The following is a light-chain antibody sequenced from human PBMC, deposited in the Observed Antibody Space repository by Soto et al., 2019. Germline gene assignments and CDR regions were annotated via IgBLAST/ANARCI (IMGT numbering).Light chain of an antibody. Sequence: EIVLTQYPVTLSVSPGERATLSCRASQSISTTLVWYQQKPGQAPRLLIYGASTRATGVPARFSGSGSGTEFTLTISSLQSEDFAVYDCQQYNSWVTFGGGTKVEIK. CDR2: GAS. CDR1: QSISTT. V-gene: IGKV3-15*01. J-gene: IGKJ4*01. CDR3: QQYNSWVT.